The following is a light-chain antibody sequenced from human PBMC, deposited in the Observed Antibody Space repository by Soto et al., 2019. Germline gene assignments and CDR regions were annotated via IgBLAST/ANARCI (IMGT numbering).Light chain of an antibody. CDR1: SSNIGAGYD. CDR3: QSYDSSLSGSV. V-gene: IGLV1-40*01. J-gene: IGLJ2*01. Sequence: QSALTQPPSVSGAPGQRVTISCTGSSSNIGAGYDVHWYQQRPGTAPKLLIYGDSNRSSGVPDRFSGSKSGTSASLAITGLQAEDEADYYCQSYDSSLSGSVFGGGTKLTVL. CDR2: GDS.